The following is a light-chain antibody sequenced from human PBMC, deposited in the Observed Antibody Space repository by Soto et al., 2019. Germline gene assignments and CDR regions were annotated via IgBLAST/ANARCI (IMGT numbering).Light chain of an antibody. J-gene: IGLJ1*01. CDR3: QSYDSSLSGYV. CDR2: AYN. Sequence: QSVLTQPPSVSGAPGQRVTISCTGSSSNIGAGYDVHWYQQLPGTAPKLLIYAYNNRPSGVPDRFSGSKSGTSASLAITGLQADDEADYYRQSYDSSLSGYVFGTGTKVTVL. CDR1: SSNIGAGYD. V-gene: IGLV1-40*01.